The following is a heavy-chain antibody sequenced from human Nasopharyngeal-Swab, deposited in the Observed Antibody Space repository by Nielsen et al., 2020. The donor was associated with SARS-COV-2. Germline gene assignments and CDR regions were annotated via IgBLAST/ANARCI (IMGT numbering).Heavy chain of an antibody. V-gene: IGHV4-39*01. D-gene: IGHD3-3*01. J-gene: IGHJ5*02. CDR1: GGSISSSSYY. Sequence: SETLSLTCTVSGGSISSSSYYWGWIRQPPGKGLEWIGSIYYSGTTYCNPSLKSRVTISVDTSKNQFPLKLSSVTAADTAVYYCARSGRYYDFGTWDWFDPGAREPWSPSPQ. CDR2: IYYSGTT. CDR3: ARSGRYYDFGTWDWFDP.